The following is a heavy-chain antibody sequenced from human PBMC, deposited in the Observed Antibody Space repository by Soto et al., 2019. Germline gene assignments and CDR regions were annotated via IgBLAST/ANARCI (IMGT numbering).Heavy chain of an antibody. CDR3: ARYYDSSGSFDY. CDR2: ISSSSSYT. V-gene: IGHV3-11*06. Sequence: GGSLRLSCAASGLTFSDYYMSWIRQAPGKGLEWVSYISSSSSYTNYADSVKGRFTISRDNAKNSLYLQMDSLRAEDTAVYYCARYYDSSGSFDYWGQGTLVTVSS. D-gene: IGHD3-22*01. J-gene: IGHJ4*02. CDR1: GLTFSDYY.